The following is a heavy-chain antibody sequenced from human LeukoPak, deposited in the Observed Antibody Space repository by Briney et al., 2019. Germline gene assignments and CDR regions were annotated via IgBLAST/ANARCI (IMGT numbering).Heavy chain of an antibody. CDR2: INHSGST. J-gene: IGHJ4*02. CDR3: ARGRSLVQLWFRNDFDY. Sequence: SETLSLTCAVYGGSFSGYYWSWIRQPPGKGLEWIGEINHSGSTNYNPSLKSRVTISVDTSKNQFSLKLSSVTAADTAVYYCARGRSLVQLWFRNDFDYWGQGTLVTASS. V-gene: IGHV4-34*01. CDR1: GGSFSGYY. D-gene: IGHD5-18*01.